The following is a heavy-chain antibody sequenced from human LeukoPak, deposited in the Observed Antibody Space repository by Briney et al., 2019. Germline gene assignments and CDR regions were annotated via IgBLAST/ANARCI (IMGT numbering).Heavy chain of an antibody. V-gene: IGHV3-33*01. CDR3: ARGPLGIRSSDY. CDR2: IWYDGSNK. J-gene: IGHJ4*02. CDR1: GFTFSSYG. Sequence: GGSLRLSCAASGFTFSSYGMHWVRQAPGKGLEWVAVIWYDGSNKYYADSVKGRFTISRDNSKNTLYLQMNSLRAEDTAVYYCARGPLGIRSSDYWGQGTLVTVSS. D-gene: IGHD7-27*01.